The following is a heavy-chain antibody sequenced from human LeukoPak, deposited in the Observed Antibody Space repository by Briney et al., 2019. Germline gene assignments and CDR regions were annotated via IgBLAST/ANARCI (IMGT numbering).Heavy chain of an antibody. J-gene: IGHJ5*02. CDR2: IFFSGST. V-gene: IGHV4-39*07. Sequence: ASETLSLTCTVSGDSISSSNYYWGWIRQPPGKGLEWIVNIFFSGSTYYNPSLKSRLTISVDTSKNQFSLKLNSVTGADTAVYYCARYDQVGSTRWFDPWGQGTLVTVSS. CDR1: GDSISSSNYY. CDR3: ARYDQVGSTRWFDP. D-gene: IGHD3-16*01.